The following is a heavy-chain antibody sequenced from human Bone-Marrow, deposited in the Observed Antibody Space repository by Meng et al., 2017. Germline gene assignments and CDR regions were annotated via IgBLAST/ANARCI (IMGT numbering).Heavy chain of an antibody. CDR1: GRIFSSYA. CDR2: ISTIFGTS. D-gene: IGHD3-22*01. J-gene: IGHJ5*02. CDR3: ARDSSGSLSNWFDP. V-gene: IGHV1-69*06. Sequence: QVQLGQSGVMVQEPVSSVKSVCKASGRIFSSYAFSVLRQAPGQRLEWMGVISTIFGTSKHAQKFQGRVTITADKSTSTVYMELSSLRSEDTAVYYCARDSSGSLSNWFDPWGQGTLVTVSS.